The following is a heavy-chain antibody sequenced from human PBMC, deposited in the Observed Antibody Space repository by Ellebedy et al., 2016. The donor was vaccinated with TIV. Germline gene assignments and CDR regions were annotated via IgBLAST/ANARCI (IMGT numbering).Heavy chain of an antibody. CDR2: IHPGDSDS. D-gene: IGHD3-10*01. Sequence: GESLKISXKGSGYSFPNYWIGWVRQMPGKGLEWMGIIHPGDSDSRYSPSFQGQVTISADKSISTAYLQWSSLKASDTAMYYCARHWDYGSGHYELDSWGQGTLVTVSS. CDR1: GYSFPNYW. J-gene: IGHJ4*02. CDR3: ARHWDYGSGHYELDS. V-gene: IGHV5-51*01.